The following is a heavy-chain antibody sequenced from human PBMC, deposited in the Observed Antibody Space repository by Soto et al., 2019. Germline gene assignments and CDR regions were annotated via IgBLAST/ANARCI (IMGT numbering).Heavy chain of an antibody. J-gene: IGHJ3*02. Sequence: SVKVSCKASGYTFTFRYLHWVRQSPGQALEWMGWITPFKSDTNYAQKFQDRVTITRDRSVSTAYMELSNLRSDDTAMYYCARSPFAGSDAFDIWGQGTMVTVSS. CDR3: ARSPFAGSDAFDI. D-gene: IGHD1-1*01. CDR2: ITPFKSDT. V-gene: IGHV1-45*02. CDR1: GYTFTFRY.